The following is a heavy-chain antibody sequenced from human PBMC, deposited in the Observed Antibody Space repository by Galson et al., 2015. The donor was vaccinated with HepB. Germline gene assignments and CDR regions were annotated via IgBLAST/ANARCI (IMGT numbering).Heavy chain of an antibody. D-gene: IGHD6-13*01. CDR1: GGTFSSYA. CDR2: IIPIFGTA. Sequence: SVKVSCKASGGTFSSYAISWVRQAPGQGLEWMGGIIPIFGTANYAQKFQGRVTITADESTSTAYMELSSLRSEDTAVYYCARVRDEGSSSWYRGRFNYFDYWGQGTLVTVSS. V-gene: IGHV1-69*13. J-gene: IGHJ4*02. CDR3: ARVRDEGSSSWYRGRFNYFDY.